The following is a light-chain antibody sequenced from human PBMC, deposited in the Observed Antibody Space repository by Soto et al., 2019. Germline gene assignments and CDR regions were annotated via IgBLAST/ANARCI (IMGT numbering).Light chain of an antibody. CDR2: EVR. Sequence: QAVLAHPASVSGSPGQSITVSCTGSSRDIGGYEYVPWYQQCPGKAPKLMIYEVRYRPSGVSNRFSGSKSGNTASLTISGLQAEDEAVYYCFSYTRTSNHYFFGSGTK. V-gene: IGLV2-14*01. CDR1: SRDIGGYEY. CDR3: FSYTRTSNHYF. J-gene: IGLJ1*01.